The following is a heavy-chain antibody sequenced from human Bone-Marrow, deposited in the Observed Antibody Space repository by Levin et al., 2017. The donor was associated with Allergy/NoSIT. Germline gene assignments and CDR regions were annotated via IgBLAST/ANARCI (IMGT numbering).Heavy chain of an antibody. V-gene: IGHV3-30*18. CDR2: ISYDGSNK. CDR3: AKEWGSGWFQGGYFDY. Sequence: SCAASGFTFSSYGMHWVRQAPGKGLEWVAVISYDGSNKYYADSVKGRFTISRDNSKNTLYLQMNSLRAEDTAVYYCAKEWGSGWFQGGYFDYWGQGTLVTVSS. CDR1: GFTFSSYG. J-gene: IGHJ4*02. D-gene: IGHD6-19*01.